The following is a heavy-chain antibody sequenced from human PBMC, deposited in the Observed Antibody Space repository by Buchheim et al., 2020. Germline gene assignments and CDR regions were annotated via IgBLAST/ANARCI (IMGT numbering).Heavy chain of an antibody. CDR2: TSGSDGAT. CDR3: AKATIWFRDNDY. J-gene: IGHJ4*02. V-gene: IGHV3-23*01. CDR1: GFSFSTYP. D-gene: IGHD3-9*01. Sequence: EVQLLESGGGLVQPGGSLRLSCAASGFSFSTYPMAWVRQAPGKGLEWVSATSGSDGATYYADSVKGRFTISRDNSKNTLYLQMNSLRAEDTAVYYCAKATIWFRDNDYWGQGTL.